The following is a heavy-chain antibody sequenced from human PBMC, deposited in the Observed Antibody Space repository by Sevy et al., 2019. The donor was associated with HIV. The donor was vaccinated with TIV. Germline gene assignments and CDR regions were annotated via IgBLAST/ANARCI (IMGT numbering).Heavy chain of an antibody. CDR3: ARVPTYGSVTYFLDY. V-gene: IGHV3-72*01. J-gene: IGHJ4*02. D-gene: IGHD3-10*01. Sequence: GGSLRLSCAASGFTFSSYAMSWVRQAPGKGLEWVGRIRNKANSDTTEYAASVKGRFTISRDDSKNSLYLQMNSLKTEDTAVYYCARVPTYGSVTYFLDYWGQGSLVTVSS. CDR1: GFTFSSYA. CDR2: IRNKANSDTT.